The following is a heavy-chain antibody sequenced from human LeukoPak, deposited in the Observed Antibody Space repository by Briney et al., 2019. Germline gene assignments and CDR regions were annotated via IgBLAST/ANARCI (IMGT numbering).Heavy chain of an antibody. Sequence: GSLRLSCPASGFTFHSYWMPWVRQAPGTGLEWVGNKKQGGSETYYVDAERGLSTVTRENAKNSLYLEMNSLRAEDTAVYYCARVHYCSGIDYWGQGTLVTVSS. V-gene: IGHV3-7*04. J-gene: IGHJ4*02. CDR1: GFTFHSYW. CDR3: ARVHYCSGIDY. D-gene: IGHD3-10*01. CDR2: KKQGGSET.